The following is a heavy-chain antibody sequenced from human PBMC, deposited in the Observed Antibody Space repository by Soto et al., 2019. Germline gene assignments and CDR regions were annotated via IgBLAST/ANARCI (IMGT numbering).Heavy chain of an antibody. CDR1: GFIFKNYG. CDR2: IWPDGKNY. Sequence: QVQLVESGGGVVQPGTSLRLSCAASGFIFKNYGMQWVRQAPGKGLEWVAVIWPDGKNYGYADSAKGRFTVSRDNRKNTMYFQMNSLRAEDTAVYYCARDPEKNEAMDHWGQGTLVTVS. D-gene: IGHD1-1*01. J-gene: IGHJ4*02. V-gene: IGHV3-33*01. CDR3: ARDPEKNEAMDH.